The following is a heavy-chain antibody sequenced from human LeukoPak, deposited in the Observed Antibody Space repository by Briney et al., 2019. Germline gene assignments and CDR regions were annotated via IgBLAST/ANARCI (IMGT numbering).Heavy chain of an antibody. CDR1: GGSITRGSYY. Sequence: SETLSLTCTVSGGSITRGSYYWGWIRQAAGKGLEWIGRIYTSGTTNYNPSLKSRVTISIDTSKNQFSLKLSSVTAADTAVYYCSRGTLRALRLGEFDYWGQGTLVTVSS. J-gene: IGHJ4*02. D-gene: IGHD3-16*01. CDR2: IYTSGTT. CDR3: SRGTLRALRLGEFDY. V-gene: IGHV4-61*02.